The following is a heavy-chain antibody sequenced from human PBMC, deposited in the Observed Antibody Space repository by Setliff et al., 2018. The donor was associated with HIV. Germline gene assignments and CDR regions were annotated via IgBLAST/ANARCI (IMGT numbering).Heavy chain of an antibody. CDR2: IIPIFGTA. V-gene: IGHV1-69*13. D-gene: IGHD1-26*01. CDR3: AREGVGGNWFDP. J-gene: IGHJ5*02. Sequence: GASVKVSCKASGYTFTDYYMHWVRQAPGQGLEWMGGIIPIFGTANYAQKFQGRVTITADESTSTAYMEMSSLTSEDTAVYYCAREGVGGNWFDPWGQGTLVTVSS. CDR1: GYTFTDYY.